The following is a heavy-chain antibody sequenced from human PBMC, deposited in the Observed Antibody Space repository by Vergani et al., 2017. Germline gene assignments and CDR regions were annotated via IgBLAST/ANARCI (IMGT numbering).Heavy chain of an antibody. V-gene: IGHV4-30-2*01. D-gene: IGHD3-10*01. Sequence: QLQLQESGSGLVKPSQTLSLTCAVSGGSISSGGYSWSWIRQPPGKGLEWIGYIYHSGSTYYNPSLKSRVTISVDRSKNQFSLKLSSVTAADTAVYYCARVSGYYYYYYYMDVWGKGTTVTVSS. CDR2: IYHSGST. CDR1: GGSISSGGYS. CDR3: ARVSGYYYYYYYMDV. J-gene: IGHJ6*03.